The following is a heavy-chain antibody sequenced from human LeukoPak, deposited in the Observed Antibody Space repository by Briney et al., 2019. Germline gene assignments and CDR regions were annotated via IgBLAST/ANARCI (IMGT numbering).Heavy chain of an antibody. J-gene: IGHJ3*02. CDR1: GYTFTGYY. V-gene: IGHV1-2*02. D-gene: IGHD5-24*01. Sequence: GASVKVSCKASGYTFTGYYMHWVRQAPGQGLEWMGWINPNSGGTNYAQKFQGRVTMTRDTSISTAYMELSRLRSDGTAVYYCARGPWTRDGYNPPRDIWGQGTMVTVSS. CDR3: ARGPWTRDGYNPPRDI. CDR2: INPNSGGT.